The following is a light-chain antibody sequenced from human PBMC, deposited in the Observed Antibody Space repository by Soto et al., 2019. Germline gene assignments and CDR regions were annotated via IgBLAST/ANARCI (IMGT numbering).Light chain of an antibody. V-gene: IGKV2-28*01. Sequence: DIVMTQSPLSLPVTPGEPASISCRSSQSLLHSNGYNYLDWYLQKPGQSPQLLIYLGSNRASGVPDRLSGSGSGTDFTLKISRVEAEDVGVYYCMQALQTLGITFGPGTKVDIK. J-gene: IGKJ3*01. CDR2: LGS. CDR1: QSLLHSNGYNY. CDR3: MQALQTLGIT.